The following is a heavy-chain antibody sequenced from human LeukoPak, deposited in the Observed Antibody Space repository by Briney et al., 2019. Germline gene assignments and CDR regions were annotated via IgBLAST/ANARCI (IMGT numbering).Heavy chain of an antibody. D-gene: IGHD1-26*01. CDR3: AKYESGSYRPFDY. V-gene: IGHV3-30-3*02. CDR1: GFTFRRYD. CDR2: IANDGRNE. J-gene: IGHJ4*02. Sequence: GGSLRLSCVASGFTFRRYDMHWVRQAPGKGLEWVAVIANDGRNEIYADSVKGRFTISRDNSKNTLYLKMNSLRAEDTAVYYCAKYESGSYRPFDYWGQGTLVTVSS.